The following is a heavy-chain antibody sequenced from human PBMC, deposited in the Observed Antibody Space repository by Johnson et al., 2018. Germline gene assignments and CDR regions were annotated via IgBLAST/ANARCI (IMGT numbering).Heavy chain of an antibody. D-gene: IGHD2-2*01. CDR2: IIPIFGTA. Sequence: QVQLVESGAEVKKPGSSVKVSCKASGGTFSSYAISWVRQAPGQGLEWMGGIIPIFGTANYAQKFQGRVTITADESTTSAYMELSSLRSEDRAVYYCARGGVVPAATGWTCGMDVWGQGTTVTVSS. CDR3: ARGGVVPAATGWTCGMDV. J-gene: IGHJ6*02. V-gene: IGHV1-69*01. CDR1: GGTFSSYA.